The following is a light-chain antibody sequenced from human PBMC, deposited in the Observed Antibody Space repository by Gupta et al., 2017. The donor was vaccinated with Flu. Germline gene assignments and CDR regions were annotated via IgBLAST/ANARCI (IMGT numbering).Light chain of an antibody. J-gene: IGLJ2*01. CDR1: SSNIGAGYD. CDR2: GNS. V-gene: IGLV1-40*01. CDR3: QSYDTSLSGDVV. Sequence: QSVLTQPPSVSGAPGQRVTISCTGSSSNIGAGYDVHWYQQLPGTAPNLLIYGNSNRPSGAPDRFSGSKSGTSASLAITGLQAEEEADYYCQSYDTSLSGDVVFGGGTKLTVL.